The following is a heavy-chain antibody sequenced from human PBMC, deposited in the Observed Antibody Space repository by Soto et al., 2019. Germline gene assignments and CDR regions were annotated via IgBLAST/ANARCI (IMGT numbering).Heavy chain of an antibody. CDR1: GGTFSTYT. CDR3: ATENTRRGLTLFGVVIAALYY. J-gene: IGHJ4*02. D-gene: IGHD3-3*01. V-gene: IGHV1-69*06. CDR2: IIPIFGTA. Sequence: SVKVSCKSSGGTFSTYTLAWVRQAPGQGLEWVGGIIPIFGTANYPQKFKGRLTMTEDTSTDTAYMELSSLRYEDTAVYYCATENTRRGLTLFGVVIAALYYWGQGTLVTVSS.